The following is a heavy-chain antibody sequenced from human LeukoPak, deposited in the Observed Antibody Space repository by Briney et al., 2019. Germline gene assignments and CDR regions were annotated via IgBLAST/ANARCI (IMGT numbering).Heavy chain of an antibody. Sequence: SETLSLTCTVSGGSISSYYWTWIRQPPGKGLEWIGSLYYSGSTNYNPSLKSRVTISVDTSKDQFSLKLSSVTAADTAVYYCARRHVEYSSSSDPYYFDYWGQGTLVTVSS. J-gene: IGHJ4*02. CDR1: GGSISSYY. V-gene: IGHV4-59*01. CDR3: ARRHVEYSSSSDPYYFDY. D-gene: IGHD6-6*01. CDR2: LYYSGST.